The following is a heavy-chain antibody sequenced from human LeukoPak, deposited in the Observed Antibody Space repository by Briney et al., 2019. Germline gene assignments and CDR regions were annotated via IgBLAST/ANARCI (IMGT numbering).Heavy chain of an antibody. J-gene: IGHJ4*02. Sequence: ESSQTLSLTCAVSGGSISSGGYSWSWIRQPPGKGLEWIGYIYHSGSTYYNPSLKSRVTISVDRSKNQFSLKLSSVTAADTAVYYCARADHDYGSDYWGQGTLVTVSS. CDR2: IYHSGST. CDR1: GGSISSGGYS. D-gene: IGHD4-17*01. V-gene: IGHV4-30-2*01. CDR3: ARADHDYGSDY.